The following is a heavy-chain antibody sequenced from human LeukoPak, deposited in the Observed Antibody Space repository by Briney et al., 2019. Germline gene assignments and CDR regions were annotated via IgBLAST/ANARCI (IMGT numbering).Heavy chain of an antibody. CDR3: ARRGAYYYYTSMDV. Sequence: ASVTVSCKVSGYTLTELSMHWVRQAPGKGLEWMGGFYPADGETIYAQKFQGRLTMTEDTSTDAAYMELSSMRSEDTAVYYCARRGAYYYYTSMDVWGKGTTVTISS. J-gene: IGHJ6*03. CDR2: FYPADGET. V-gene: IGHV1-24*01. CDR1: GYTLTELS.